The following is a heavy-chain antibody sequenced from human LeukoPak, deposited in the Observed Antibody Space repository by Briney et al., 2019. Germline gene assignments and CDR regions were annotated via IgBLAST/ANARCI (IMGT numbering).Heavy chain of an antibody. CDR2: ISYDGSNK. J-gene: IGHJ4*02. D-gene: IGHD6-13*01. V-gene: IGHV3-30*03. CDR3: ARAGSGAAGTIFDY. Sequence: GRSLRLSCAASGFTFSSYGMHWVRQAPGKGLEWVAVISYDGSNKYYADSVKGRFTISRDNSKNTLYLQMNSLRAEDTAVYYCARAGSGAAGTIFDYWGQGTLVTVSS. CDR1: GFTFSSYG.